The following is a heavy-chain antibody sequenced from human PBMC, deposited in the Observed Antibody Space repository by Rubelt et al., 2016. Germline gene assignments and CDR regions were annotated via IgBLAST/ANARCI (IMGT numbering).Heavy chain of an antibody. J-gene: IGHJ4*02. D-gene: IGHD3-10*01. Sequence: GSIYHSGSTYYNPSLKSRVTISVDTSKNQFSLKLSSVTAADTAVYYCARDLGHRLWFGELHYWGQGTLVTVSS. CDR3: ARDLGHRLWFGELHY. V-gene: IGHV4-38-2*02. CDR2: IYHSGST.